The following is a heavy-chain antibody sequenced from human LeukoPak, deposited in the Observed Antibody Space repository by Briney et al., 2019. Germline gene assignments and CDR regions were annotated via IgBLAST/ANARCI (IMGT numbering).Heavy chain of an antibody. D-gene: IGHD6-19*01. CDR2: ISSSSSYI. Sequence: PGGSLRLSCAASGFTFSSYSMNWVRQAPGKGVEWVSSISSSSSYIYYADSVKGRCTISRDNAKNSLYLQMNSLRAEDTAVYYCARGYSSGWSIDYWGQGTLVTVSS. J-gene: IGHJ4*02. CDR1: GFTFSSYS. CDR3: ARGYSSGWSIDY. V-gene: IGHV3-21*01.